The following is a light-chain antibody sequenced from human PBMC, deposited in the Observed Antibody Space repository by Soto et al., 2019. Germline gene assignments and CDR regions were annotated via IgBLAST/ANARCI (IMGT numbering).Light chain of an antibody. Sequence: DIQMTQSPSSLSASVGDRVTITCRASQSVSTYLNWYQQKPGKAPKLLIYAASTLQSGVPSRFSGSGSGTDFTLTIDSLQPEDFATYYRQQSYSAPRTFGPGTKVDIK. J-gene: IGKJ1*01. CDR3: QQSYSAPRT. CDR2: AAS. CDR1: QSVSTY. V-gene: IGKV1-39*01.